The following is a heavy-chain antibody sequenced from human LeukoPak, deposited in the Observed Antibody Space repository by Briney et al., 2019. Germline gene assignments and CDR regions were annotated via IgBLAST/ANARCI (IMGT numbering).Heavy chain of an antibody. Sequence: PGGSLRLSCAASGFTFSSDSINWVRQAPGKGLEWVSSISSSSSYIYYADSVKGLFTISRDNAKNSLYLQMNSLRAEDTAVYYCARLTVTTFSDWFDPWGQGTLVTVSS. CDR1: GFTFSSDS. D-gene: IGHD4-17*01. J-gene: IGHJ5*02. V-gene: IGHV3-21*01. CDR3: ARLTVTTFSDWFDP. CDR2: ISSSSSYI.